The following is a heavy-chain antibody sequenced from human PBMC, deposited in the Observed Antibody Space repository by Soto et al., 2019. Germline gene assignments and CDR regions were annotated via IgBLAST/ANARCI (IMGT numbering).Heavy chain of an antibody. CDR3: ARSSVHIAAAGRLDL. Sequence: GGSLRLSCTASGSAFRSHAMQWVRQAPGKGLEWVAVISSDGATKYVADSLKGRFTISRDNFESTMSLQMSNLRPEDTALYYCARSSVHIAAAGRLDLWGPGTLVTVSS. CDR2: ISSDGATK. CDR1: GSAFRSHA. V-gene: IGHV3-30*14. D-gene: IGHD6-13*01. J-gene: IGHJ5*02.